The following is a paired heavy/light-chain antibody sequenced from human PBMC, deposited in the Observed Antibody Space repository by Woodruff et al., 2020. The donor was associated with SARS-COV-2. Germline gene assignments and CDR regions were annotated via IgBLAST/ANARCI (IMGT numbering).Heavy chain of an antibody. D-gene: IGHD3-10*01. V-gene: IGHV3-74*01. CDR3: ARDGVAGVIDLDY. J-gene: IGHJ4*02. CDR1: GFTFSNYW. Sequence: EVQLVESGGGLVQPGGSLRLSCAASGFTFSNYWMYWVRQVPGKGLVWVSRINNGGSSTDYADSVKGRFTISRDNAKNTVYVQMNSLRAEDTAVYYCARDGVAGVIDLDYWGQGTLVTVSS. CDR2: INNGGSST.
Light chain of an antibody. CDR3: AAWDDSLNGLV. V-gene: IGLV1-44*01. CDR2: NNY. Sequence: QSVLTQPPSASGTPGQRVTISCSGSSSNIGSHTVNWYQQLPGAAPKLLIYNNYQRPSGVPDRFSGSKSGTSASLAISGLQSEDEADYYCAAWDDSLNGLVFGGGTKLTVL. CDR1: SSNIGSHT. J-gene: IGLJ2*01.